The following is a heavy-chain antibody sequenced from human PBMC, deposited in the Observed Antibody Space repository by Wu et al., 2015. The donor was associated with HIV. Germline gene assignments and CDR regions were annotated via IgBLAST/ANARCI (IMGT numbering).Heavy chain of an antibody. V-gene: IGHV1-2*06. D-gene: IGHD3-10*02. J-gene: IGHJ4*02. CDR2: INFRIGGT. Sequence: QVQLVQSGAEVKKPGSSVKVSCKASGGTFSSYAISWVRQAPGQGLEWMGRINFRIGGTNYAQKFQGTVTMSIDTSINTAYMELSRLRSDDTAVYYCATFSVVTMLNIWGQGTLVTVSS. CDR1: GGTFSSYA. CDR3: ATFSVVTMLNI.